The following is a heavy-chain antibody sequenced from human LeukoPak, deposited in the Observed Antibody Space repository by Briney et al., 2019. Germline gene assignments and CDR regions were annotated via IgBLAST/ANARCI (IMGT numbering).Heavy chain of an antibody. Sequence: GGSLRLSCAASGFTFSSYWMHWVRQAPGKGLVWVSRINSDGSSTSYADSVKGRFTISRDNAKNTLYLQMNSLRAEDTAVYYCARVPFYYGGDAFDIWGQGTMVTVSS. CDR2: INSDGSST. V-gene: IGHV3-74*01. CDR1: GFTFSSYW. CDR3: ARVPFYYGGDAFDI. D-gene: IGHD4-23*01. J-gene: IGHJ3*02.